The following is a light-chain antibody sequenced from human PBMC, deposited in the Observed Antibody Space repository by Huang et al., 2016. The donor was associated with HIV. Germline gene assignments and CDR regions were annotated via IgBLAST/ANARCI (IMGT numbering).Light chain of an antibody. V-gene: IGKV1-27*01. CDR1: QGISNY. CDR2: AAS. Sequence: DTQMTQSPSSLSASVGDRVTITCRASQGISNYLAWYQQKPGKVPKLLIYAASTLQSGVPSRFSGSGSGTDFTLTISSLQPEDVATYYCQKYNSAPRVWTFGQGTKVEIK. J-gene: IGKJ1*01. CDR3: QKYNSAPRVWT.